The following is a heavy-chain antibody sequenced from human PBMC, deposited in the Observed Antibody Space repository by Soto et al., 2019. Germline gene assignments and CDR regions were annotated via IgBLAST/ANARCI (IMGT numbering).Heavy chain of an antibody. J-gene: IGHJ2*01. CDR2: IYNSGST. CDR3: AAFLGAHWYFDL. CDR1: GGSFSSGRYY. Sequence: TSETLSLTCTVSGGSFSSGRYYWSWMRQPPGMGLEWIGYIYNSGSTFYSPSLKSRVTMSVDTSKNQFSLKLSSVTAADTAVYYCAAFLGAHWYFDLWGRGTLVTVSS. D-gene: IGHD1-26*01. V-gene: IGHV4-30-4*01.